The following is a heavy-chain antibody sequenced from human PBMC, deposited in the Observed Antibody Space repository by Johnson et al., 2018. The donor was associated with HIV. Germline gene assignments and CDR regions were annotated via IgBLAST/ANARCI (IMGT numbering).Heavy chain of an antibody. CDR1: GFTFSRYW. J-gene: IGHJ3*02. Sequence: VQLVESGGGLVQPGRSLRLSCAASGFTFSRYWVSWVRQAPGKGLEWVANIKQDGSEKYYVDSVKGRFTISRDNSKNTLYLQMNILRAEDTAVYYCAKEERETNAFDIWGQGTMVTVSS. CDR3: AKEERETNAFDI. V-gene: IGHV3-7*05. CDR2: IKQDGSEK. D-gene: IGHD1-1*01.